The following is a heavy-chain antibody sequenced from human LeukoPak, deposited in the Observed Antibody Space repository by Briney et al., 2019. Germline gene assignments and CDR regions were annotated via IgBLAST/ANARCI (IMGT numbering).Heavy chain of an antibody. J-gene: IGHJ6*02. CDR3: ARHNRKWELQYYYYGMDV. D-gene: IGHD1-26*01. CDR2: ISAYNGNT. Sequence: ASVKVSCKASGYTFTSYGISWVRQAPGQGLEWMGWISAYNGNTNYAQKLQGRVTMTTDTSTSTAYMELRNLRPDDTAVYYCARHNRKWELQYYYYGMDVWGQGTTVTVSS. V-gene: IGHV1-18*01. CDR1: GYTFTSYG.